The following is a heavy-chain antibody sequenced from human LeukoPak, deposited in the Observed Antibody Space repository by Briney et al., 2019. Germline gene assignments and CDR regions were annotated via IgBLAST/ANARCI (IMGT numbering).Heavy chain of an antibody. CDR2: ISTDGSTT. Sequence: GGSLRLSCAASGFTFSSYWMHWVRQAPGKGLVWVSRISTDGSTTTYADSVKGRFTISRDNSKNTLYLQMNSLRAEDTAVYYCAKGNYYFDSSGYFHFDYWGQGTLVTVSS. CDR1: GFTFSSYW. V-gene: IGHV3-74*01. CDR3: AKGNYYFDSSGYFHFDY. J-gene: IGHJ4*02. D-gene: IGHD3-22*01.